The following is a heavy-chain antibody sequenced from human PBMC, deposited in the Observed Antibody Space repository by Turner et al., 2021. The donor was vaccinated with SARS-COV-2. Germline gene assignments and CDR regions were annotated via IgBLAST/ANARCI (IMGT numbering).Heavy chain of an antibody. J-gene: IGHJ3*02. D-gene: IGHD6-25*01. V-gene: IGHV4-31*03. Sequence: QVQLQESGPGLVKPSQTLSLTCTVSGGSISSGGYSWSWIRQDPGKGLEWIGYIYYIGSTYYNPSLKSRVTMSVDTYKNQFSLKLSSVTAAETAVYYCARLAAWGAFDIWGQGTMVTISS. CDR1: GGSISSGGYS. CDR3: ARLAAWGAFDI. CDR2: IYYIGST.